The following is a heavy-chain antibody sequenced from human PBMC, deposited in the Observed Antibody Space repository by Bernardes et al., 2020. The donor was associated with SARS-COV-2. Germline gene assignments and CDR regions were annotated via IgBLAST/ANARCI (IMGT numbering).Heavy chain of an antibody. CDR1: GFTFSSYA. CDR3: AKDKGRFGEPVVVWYFDS. V-gene: IGHV3-23*01. D-gene: IGHD3-16*01. CDR2: IRCNGDTT. J-gene: IGHJ4*02. Sequence: GGSLRLSCAASGFTFSSYAMSWVRQAPGKGLEWVSAIRCNGDTTYYADSVKGRFTISRDNSKKTLYLQMNSLRAEDTATYYCAKDKGRFGEPVVVWYFDSWGQGTLVTVSS.